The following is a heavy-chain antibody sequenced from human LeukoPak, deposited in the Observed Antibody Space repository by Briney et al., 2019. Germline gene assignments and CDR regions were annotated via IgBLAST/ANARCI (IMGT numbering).Heavy chain of an antibody. Sequence: PGGSLRLSCAASGFTFSSYSMNWVRQAPGKGLEWVSYISSSSSTIYYVDSVKGRFTISRDNAKNSLYLQMNSLRAEDTAVNYCASLYGEILDYWGQGTLVTVSS. J-gene: IGHJ4*02. CDR3: ASLYGEILDY. D-gene: IGHD4-17*01. V-gene: IGHV3-48*01. CDR2: ISSSSSTI. CDR1: GFTFSSYS.